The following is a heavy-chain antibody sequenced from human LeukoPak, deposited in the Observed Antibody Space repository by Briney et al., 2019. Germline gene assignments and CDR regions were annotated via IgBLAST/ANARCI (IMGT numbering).Heavy chain of an antibody. Sequence: GGSLRLSCAASGFTFSSYAMHWVRQAPGKGLEWVAVISYDGSNKYYADSVKGRFTISRDNSKNTLYLQMNSLRAEDTAVYYCAREVDTAMVVRHYYFDYWGQGTLVTVSS. CDR3: AREVDTAMVVRHYYFDY. D-gene: IGHD5-18*01. J-gene: IGHJ4*02. V-gene: IGHV3-30*04. CDR1: GFTFSSYA. CDR2: ISYDGSNK.